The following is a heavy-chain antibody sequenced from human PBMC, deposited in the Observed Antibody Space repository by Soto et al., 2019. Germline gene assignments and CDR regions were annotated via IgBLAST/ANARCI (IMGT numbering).Heavy chain of an antibody. Sequence: PSETLSLTCAVSGGSFSGYYWGWVRQPPGKGLEWVGEINYSGSTNYNPSLKRRVTISVDTSKNQVSLKVTSVTAADTAMYYCARRNYFYALDVWRQGTTVTVSS. CDR3: ARRNYFYALDV. V-gene: IGHV4-34*01. CDR1: GGSFSGYY. J-gene: IGHJ6*02. CDR2: INYSGST.